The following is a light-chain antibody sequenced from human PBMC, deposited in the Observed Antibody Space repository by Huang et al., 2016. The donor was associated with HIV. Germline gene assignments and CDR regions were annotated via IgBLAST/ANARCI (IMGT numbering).Light chain of an antibody. CDR2: DAS. V-gene: IGKV3-11*01. CDR3: QQRSNWPPLT. CDR1: QSVSSY. Sequence: EIVLTQSPATLSLSPGERATLSCRASQSVSSYLAWYQQKPGQAPRLPIYDASNRATGIPARFRGSGSGTDFTLTISSLEPEDFAVYYCQQRSNWPPLTFGGGTKVEIK. J-gene: IGKJ4*01.